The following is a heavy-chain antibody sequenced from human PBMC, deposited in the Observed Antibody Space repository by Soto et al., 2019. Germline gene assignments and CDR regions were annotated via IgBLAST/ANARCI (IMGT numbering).Heavy chain of an antibody. D-gene: IGHD2-2*01. CDR1: GGTFSSYA. CDR3: ARGDSLLRPFDY. CDR2: IIPIFGTA. V-gene: IGHV1-69*13. Sequence: GASVKVSCKASGGTFSSYAISWVRQAPGQGLEWMGGIIPIFGTANYAQKFQGRVTITADESTSTAYMELSSLRSEDTAVYYCARGDSLLRPFDYWGQGTLVTVSS. J-gene: IGHJ4*02.